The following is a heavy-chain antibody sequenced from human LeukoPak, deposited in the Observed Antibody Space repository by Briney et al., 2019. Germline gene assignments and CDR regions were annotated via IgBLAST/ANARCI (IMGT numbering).Heavy chain of an antibody. CDR1: GFPFRSYD. V-gene: IGHV3-48*01. D-gene: IGHD6-13*01. J-gene: IGHJ4*02. Sequence: GGSLRLSCAASGFPFRSYDMNWVRQAPGKGLEWVSYISSRSNTIYYADSVKGRFTISRDNAKNSLYLQMNSLRAEDTAVYYCARGYIATYWGQGTLVTVSS. CDR2: ISSRSNTI. CDR3: ARGYIATY.